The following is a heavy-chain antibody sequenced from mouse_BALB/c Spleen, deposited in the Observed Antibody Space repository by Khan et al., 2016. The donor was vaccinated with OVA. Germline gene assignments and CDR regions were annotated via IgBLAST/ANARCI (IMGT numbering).Heavy chain of an antibody. CDR2: INPSNGYT. CDR3: VRDGAYHRNDGWFAY. D-gene: IGHD2-14*01. Sequence: QVQLQQSGAELARPGASVKMSCKASGYTFTSYTIHWIKKRPGQGLEWIGYINPSNGYTNYNQKFKDKAKLTTDKSSTPAYLQLSSLTSDDSAVYNCVRDGAYHRNDGWFAYWGQGTLVTVSA. J-gene: IGHJ3*01. CDR1: GYTFTSYT. V-gene: IGHV1-4*01.